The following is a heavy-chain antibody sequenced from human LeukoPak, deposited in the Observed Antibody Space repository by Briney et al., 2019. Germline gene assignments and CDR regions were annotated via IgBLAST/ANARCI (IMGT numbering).Heavy chain of an antibody. CDR1: GFSFSTQR. CDR2: INIDERIT. V-gene: IGHV3-74*01. Sequence: GGSLRLSCAASGFSFSTQRMHWVRQAPGKGLVWVSYINIDERITGYADSVKGRFTISRDNAKNSLYLQMNSLRAEDTAVYYCARDGLYSSSWYSRYDAFDIWGQGTMVTVSS. J-gene: IGHJ3*02. D-gene: IGHD6-13*01. CDR3: ARDGLYSSSWYSRYDAFDI.